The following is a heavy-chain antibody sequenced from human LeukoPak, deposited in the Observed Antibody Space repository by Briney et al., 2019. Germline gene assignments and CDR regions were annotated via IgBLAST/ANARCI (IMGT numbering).Heavy chain of an antibody. J-gene: IGHJ4*02. CDR3: AKGWTGVSGGKGGFFDY. D-gene: IGHD4-23*01. CDR2: INSDGSRT. CDR1: GFTFSSDW. Sequence: SLTLSCAASGFTFSSDWMHWVSQAPGKGLVWVSRINSDGSRTKYADSVKGRFTISRDNAKNTLYLLMNSLRAEDTAVYYCAKGWTGVSGGKGGFFDYWGQGTLVTVST. V-gene: IGHV3-74*03.